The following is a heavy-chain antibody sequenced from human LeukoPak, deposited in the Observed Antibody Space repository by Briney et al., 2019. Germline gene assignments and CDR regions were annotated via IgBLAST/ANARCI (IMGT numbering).Heavy chain of an antibody. D-gene: IGHD2-15*01. Sequence: GGTLRLSCAASGFTFSSYGMSWVRQAPGKGLEWVSAISGSGGSTYYADSVKGRFTISRDNAKNSLYLQMNSLRAEDTAVYYCARGRYCSGGSCLGDFDYWGQGTLVTVSS. V-gene: IGHV3-23*01. J-gene: IGHJ4*02. CDR1: GFTFSSYG. CDR2: ISGSGGST. CDR3: ARGRYCSGGSCLGDFDY.